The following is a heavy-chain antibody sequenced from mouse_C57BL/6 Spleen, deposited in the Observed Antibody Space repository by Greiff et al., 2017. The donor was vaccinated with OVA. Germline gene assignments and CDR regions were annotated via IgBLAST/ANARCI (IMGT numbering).Heavy chain of an antibody. Sequence: EVKLQESGPGLVKPSQSLSLTCSVTGYSITSGYYWNWIRQFPGNKLEWMGYISYDGSNNYNPSLKNRISITRDTSKNQFFLKLNSVTTEDTATYYCARDYGYWGQGTTLTVSS. CDR3: ARDYGY. CDR1: GYSITSGYY. V-gene: IGHV3-6*01. CDR2: ISYDGSN. J-gene: IGHJ2*01. D-gene: IGHD1-1*01.